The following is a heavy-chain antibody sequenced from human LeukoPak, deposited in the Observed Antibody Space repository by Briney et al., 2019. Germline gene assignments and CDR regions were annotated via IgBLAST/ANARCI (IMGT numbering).Heavy chain of an antibody. D-gene: IGHD6-13*01. J-gene: IGHJ4*02. CDR1: GYSFTNYW. Sequence: GESLKISYKASGYSFTNYWIGWVRQMPGKGLEWMGMMYPGDSDTRYSPSFQGQVTISADKSLSTAYLQWSSLKASDTAMYYRVRHGVAATEFDYWGQGTLVTVSS. CDR2: MYPGDSDT. CDR3: VRHGVAATEFDY. V-gene: IGHV5-51*01.